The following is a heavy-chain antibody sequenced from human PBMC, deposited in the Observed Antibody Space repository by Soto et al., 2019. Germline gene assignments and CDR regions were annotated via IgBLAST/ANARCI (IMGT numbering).Heavy chain of an antibody. CDR3: ARDVSYSGYDQWYFDL. CDR1: GFTFSSYS. Sequence: SCAASGFTFSSYSMNWVRQAPGKGLEWVSSISSSSSYIYYADSVKGRFTISRDNAKNSLYLQMNSLRAEDTAVYYCARDVSYSGYDQWYFDLWGRGTLVTVSS. V-gene: IGHV3-21*01. J-gene: IGHJ2*01. CDR2: ISSSSSYI. D-gene: IGHD5-12*01.